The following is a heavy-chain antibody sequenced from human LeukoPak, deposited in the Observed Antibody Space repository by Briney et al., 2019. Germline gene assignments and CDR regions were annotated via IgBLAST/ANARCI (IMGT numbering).Heavy chain of an antibody. CDR2: ISYSGST. CDR3: ARGYSRSWYQAVVYIWLDP. D-gene: IGHD6-13*01. J-gene: IGHJ5*02. V-gene: IGHV4-59*01. Sequence: SETLSLTCTVSGGSISSYYWTWIRQPPGKGLEWIGYISYSGSTNYNPSLMSRVTISVDTSKNQFSLNLTSVTAAGTAVYYCARGYSRSWYQAVVYIWLDPWGQGTLVTVSS. CDR1: GGSISSYY.